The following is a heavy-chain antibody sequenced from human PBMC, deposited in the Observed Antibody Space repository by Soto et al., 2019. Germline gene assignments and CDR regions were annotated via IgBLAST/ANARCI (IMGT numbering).Heavy chain of an antibody. J-gene: IGHJ4*02. CDR3: VKRSPGTMLDN. CDR2: LYSGGSA. CDR1: GGSITSSNFY. V-gene: IGHV4-39*01. Sequence: LSLTCTVSGGSITSSNFYWGWVRQPPGKGLEWIGTLYSGGSAYYNASLKSRVAMSVDTSKNQFSLKVTSVTAADTAVYYCVKRSPGTMLDNWGQGTLVTVSS.